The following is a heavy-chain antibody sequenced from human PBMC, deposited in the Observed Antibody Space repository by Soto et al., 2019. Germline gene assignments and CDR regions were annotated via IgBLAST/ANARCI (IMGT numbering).Heavy chain of an antibody. Sequence: QVQLVESGGGVVQPGRSLRLSCAASGFTFSSYGMHWVRQAPGKGLEWVAVISYDGSNKYYADSVKGRFTISRDNSKNTLYLPMNSLRAEDTAVYHCAKEVWSGPMDVWGQGTTVTVSS. CDR2: ISYDGSNK. J-gene: IGHJ6*02. D-gene: IGHD3-3*01. CDR1: GFTFSSYG. V-gene: IGHV3-30*18. CDR3: AKEVWSGPMDV.